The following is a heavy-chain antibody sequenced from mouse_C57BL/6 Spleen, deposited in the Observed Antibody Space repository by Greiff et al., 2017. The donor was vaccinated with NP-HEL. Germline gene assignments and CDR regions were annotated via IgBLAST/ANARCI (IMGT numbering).Heavy chain of an antibody. J-gene: IGHJ1*03. CDR3: ARQDYYGSSYVWYFDV. D-gene: IGHD1-1*01. V-gene: IGHV1-9*01. CDR2: IFPGSGST. Sequence: QVQLQQSGAELMKPGASVKLSCKATGYTFTGYWIEWVKQRPGHGLEWIGEIFPGSGSTNYNEKFKGKATFTADTSSNTAYMQLSSLTTEDSAIYYCARQDYYGSSYVWYFDVWGTGTTGTVSS. CDR1: GYTFTGYW.